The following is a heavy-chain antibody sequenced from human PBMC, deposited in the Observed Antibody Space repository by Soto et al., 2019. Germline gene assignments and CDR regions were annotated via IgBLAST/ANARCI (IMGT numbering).Heavy chain of an antibody. Sequence: GGSLRLSCAASGFTFRSYSMNWVRRAPGKGLEWVASISSRSSYKFFADSLKGRFTISRDNAKNSLSLQMNSLRGEDTAVYYCARGFHLDREWVYGEGFDMWGLGTMVTVS. CDR2: ISSRSSYK. CDR1: GFTFRSYS. CDR3: ARGFHLDREWVYGEGFDM. J-gene: IGHJ3*02. V-gene: IGHV3-21*01. D-gene: IGHD3-3*01.